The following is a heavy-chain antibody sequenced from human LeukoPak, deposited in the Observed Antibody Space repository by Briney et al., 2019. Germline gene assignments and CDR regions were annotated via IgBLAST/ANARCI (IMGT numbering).Heavy chain of an antibody. CDR2: INHSGST. CDR3: ARDTKYGDRPPYYYYYYYMDV. J-gene: IGHJ6*03. D-gene: IGHD4-17*01. CDR1: GGSLSGYY. V-gene: IGHV4-34*01. Sequence: SETLSLTCAVYGGSLSGYYWSWIRQPPGKGLEWIGEINHSGSTNYNPSLKSRVTISVDTSKNQFSLKLSSVTAADTAVYYCARDTKYGDRPPYYYYYYYMDVWGKGTTVSVSS.